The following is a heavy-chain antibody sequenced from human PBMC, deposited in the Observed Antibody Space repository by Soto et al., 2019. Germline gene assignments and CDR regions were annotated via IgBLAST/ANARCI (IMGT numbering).Heavy chain of an antibody. CDR3: AKGCLLCNTFGGVIVPFDY. CDR2: ISGSGGSK. J-gene: IGHJ4*02. V-gene: IGHV3-23*01. Sequence: GGSLRLSCAASGFTFSSYAMSWVRQAPGKGLEWVSAISGSGGSKYYADSVKGRFTIPRDKSKNTLYLQMNSLRAEEMAVYYCAKGCLLCNTFGGVIVPFDYWGQGTLVTVSS. CDR1: GFTFSSYA. D-gene: IGHD3-16*02.